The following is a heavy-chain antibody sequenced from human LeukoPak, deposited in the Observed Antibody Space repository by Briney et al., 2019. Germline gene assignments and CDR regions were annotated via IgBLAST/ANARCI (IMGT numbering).Heavy chain of an antibody. CDR2: LYSDGNT. Sequence: GGSLRLSCAASGFTVITNDMTWVRQAPGKGLEWASVLYSDGNTKYADSVQGRFTISRDNSKNTLYLEMNSLSPDDTAVYYCARGVEPLAANTLAYWGQGTLVTVSS. V-gene: IGHV3-53*01. CDR3: ARGVEPLAANTLAY. D-gene: IGHD1-14*01. J-gene: IGHJ4*02. CDR1: GFTVITND.